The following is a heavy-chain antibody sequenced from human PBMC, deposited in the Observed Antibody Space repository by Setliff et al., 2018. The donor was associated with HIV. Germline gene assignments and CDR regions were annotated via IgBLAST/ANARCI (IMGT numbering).Heavy chain of an antibody. CDR2: IYHSGST. V-gene: IGHV4-38-2*02. D-gene: IGHD4-17*01. J-gene: IGHJ4*02. CDR3: VRVDYGDYDFDY. CDR1: GHSITSDYQ. Sequence: PETLSLTCTVSGHSITSDYQWGWIRQPPGKGLEWIGSIYHSGSTYYNPSLKSRVTISVDTTKSQISLKLISVTAADTAVFYCVRVDYGDYDFDYWGQGTLVTVSS.